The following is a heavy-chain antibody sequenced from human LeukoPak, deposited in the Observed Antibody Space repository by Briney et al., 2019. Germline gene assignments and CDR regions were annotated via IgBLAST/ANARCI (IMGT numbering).Heavy chain of an antibody. J-gene: IGHJ4*02. Sequence: GGSLRLSCAASGFSFSSYSVNWVRQAPGKGLEWVSYITSSSSTMHYADAVKGRFAISRDNAKNSLYLQMNSLRAEDTAVYYCARKSGSSGYPFEYWGQGTLVTVSS. D-gene: IGHD3-22*01. CDR2: ITSSSSTM. CDR1: GFSFSSYS. CDR3: ARKSGSSGYPFEY. V-gene: IGHV3-48*01.